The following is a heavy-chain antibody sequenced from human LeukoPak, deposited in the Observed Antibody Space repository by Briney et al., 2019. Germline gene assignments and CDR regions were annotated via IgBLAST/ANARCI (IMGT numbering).Heavy chain of an antibody. Sequence: PGGSLRLSCTASGITFDDYTMYWVRQAPGKGLEWVSLISWDGGSTYYADSVKGRFTISRDNSKNTLYLQMNSLRAEDTAVYYCAKGLGPGYYYYYMDVWGKGTTVTVSS. CDR2: ISWDGGST. V-gene: IGHV3-43*01. CDR3: AKGLGPGYYYYYMDV. CDR1: GITFDDYT. J-gene: IGHJ6*03.